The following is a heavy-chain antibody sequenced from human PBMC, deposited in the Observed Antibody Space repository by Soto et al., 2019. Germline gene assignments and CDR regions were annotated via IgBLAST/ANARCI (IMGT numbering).Heavy chain of an antibody. CDR3: AKFGDSSGYYYFDY. V-gene: IGHV3-30*18. CDR2: ISYDGSNK. D-gene: IGHD3-22*01. Sequence: LRLSCATSGFTYSSYGMHWVRQAPGKGLEWVAVISYDGSNKYYADSVKGRFTISRDNSKNTLYLQMNSLRAEDTAVYYCAKFGDSSGYYYFDYWGQGTQVTVSS. J-gene: IGHJ4*02. CDR1: GFTYSSYG.